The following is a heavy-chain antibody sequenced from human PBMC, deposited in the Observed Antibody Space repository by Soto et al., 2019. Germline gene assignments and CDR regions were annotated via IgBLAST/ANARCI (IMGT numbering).Heavy chain of an antibody. Sequence: SDTLSLTGTVSGGSISSYYWSWIREPAGRVLEWIGRIYTSGSTNYNPSLKSRVTMSVDTSKNQFSLKLSSVTAADTAVYYCARGPWYSSGWYSPYYFDYWGQGTLVTVSS. V-gene: IGHV4-4*07. CDR1: GGSISSYY. CDR2: IYTSGST. CDR3: ARGPWYSSGWYSPYYFDY. J-gene: IGHJ4*02. D-gene: IGHD6-19*01.